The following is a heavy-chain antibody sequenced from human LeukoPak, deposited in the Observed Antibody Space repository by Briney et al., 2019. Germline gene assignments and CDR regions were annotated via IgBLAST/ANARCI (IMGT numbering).Heavy chain of an antibody. CDR3: ARRDTAMAFDY. Sequence: SETLSLTCAVYGGSFSGYYWSWIRQPPGKGLEWLGEINHSGSTNYNPSLKSRVTISVDTSKNQFSLKLSSVTAADSAVYYCARRDTAMAFDYWGQGTLVTVSS. D-gene: IGHD5-18*01. J-gene: IGHJ4*02. V-gene: IGHV4-34*01. CDR1: GGSFSGYY. CDR2: INHSGST.